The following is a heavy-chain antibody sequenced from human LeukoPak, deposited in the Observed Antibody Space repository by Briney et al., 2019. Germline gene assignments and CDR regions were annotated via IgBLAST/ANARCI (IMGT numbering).Heavy chain of an antibody. V-gene: IGHV4-38-2*02. CDR3: AREETYYYDTSGYYLYYFDY. D-gene: IGHD3-22*01. Sequence: SETLSLTCAVSDYSISSGYYWAWIRQPAGKGLEWIGRINTSGSTKDNPSLKSRVTISIDMSKNQFSLKLTSVTAADTAVYYCAREETYYYDTSGYYLYYFDYWGQGTLVTVSS. J-gene: IGHJ4*02. CDR2: INTSGST. CDR1: DYSISSGYY.